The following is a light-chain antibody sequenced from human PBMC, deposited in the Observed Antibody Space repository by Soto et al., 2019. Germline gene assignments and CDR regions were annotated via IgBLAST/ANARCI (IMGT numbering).Light chain of an antibody. CDR3: EQYCSSRT. CDR1: QSVSSSY. J-gene: IGKJ1*01. Sequence: EMVLTQSPGTLSLSPRERATLSCRASQSVSSSYLAWYQQKPGQAPRLLIYGASNRATSIPDRFSGSGSGTDFTLTISRLEPEDFAVYYCEQYCSSRTFGQGTKVEIK. V-gene: IGKV3-20*01. CDR2: GAS.